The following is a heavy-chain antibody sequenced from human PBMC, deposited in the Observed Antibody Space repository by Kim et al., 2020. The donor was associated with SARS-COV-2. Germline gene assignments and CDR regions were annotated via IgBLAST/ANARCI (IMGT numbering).Heavy chain of an antibody. J-gene: IGHJ4*02. V-gene: IGHV6-1*01. CDR2: TYYRPKWYE. CDR3: ARGQRGVTVALFEY. D-gene: IGHD4-17*01. Sequence: SQTLSLTCAISGDSISNTGVSWNWIRQSPSRGLEWLGRTYYRPKWYEDSAVSVKSRIAVNPDTSKNQFSLRLNSVTPDDTAVYYCARGQRGVTVALFEYWGQGILVTVSS. CDR1: GDSISNTGVS.